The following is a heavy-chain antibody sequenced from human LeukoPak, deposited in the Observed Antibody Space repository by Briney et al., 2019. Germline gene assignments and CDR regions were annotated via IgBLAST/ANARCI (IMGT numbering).Heavy chain of an antibody. CDR2: ISSSGVTT. Sequence: GGSLRLSCAASGFTFNNHAMSWVRQAPGKGLEWVTAISSSGVTTHYADSVKGRVTISRDNSKNTLYLQMNNLRAEDTAVYYCARRRSGTYYAFDYWGQGTLVTVSS. CDR1: GFTFNNHA. D-gene: IGHD1-26*01. V-gene: IGHV3-23*01. J-gene: IGHJ4*02. CDR3: ARRRSGTYYAFDY.